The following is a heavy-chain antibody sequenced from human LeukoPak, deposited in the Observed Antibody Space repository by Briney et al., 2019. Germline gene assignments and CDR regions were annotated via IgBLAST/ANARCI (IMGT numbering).Heavy chain of an antibody. V-gene: IGHV4-59*11. CDR2: FYYNGNS. CDR3: ATNAGAAAFDSLDI. CDR1: GGSISVHY. D-gene: IGHD6-13*01. J-gene: IGHJ3*02. Sequence: SETLSLTCTVSGGSISVHYWSWLRQPPGKGLEWIGYFYYNGNSKYNPTIKSRVTMSGDTSKNQFSPKLTSVTAADTAVYYCATNAGAAAFDSLDIWGQGTLVTVSS.